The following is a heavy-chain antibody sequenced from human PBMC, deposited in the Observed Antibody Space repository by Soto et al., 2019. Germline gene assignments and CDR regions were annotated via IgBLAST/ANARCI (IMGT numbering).Heavy chain of an antibody. CDR2: ISAHNGNT. V-gene: IGHV1-18*01. CDR3: ARGRYGDY. D-gene: IGHD1-1*01. CDR1: GYAFTTYG. Sequence: QVHLVQSGAEVKKPGASVKVSCKGSGYAFTTYGITWVRQAPGQGLEWTGWISAHNGNTNYAQKLQGRVTVTRDPSTSTAYMELRSLRSDDTAVYYCARGRYGDYWGQGALVTVSS. J-gene: IGHJ4*02.